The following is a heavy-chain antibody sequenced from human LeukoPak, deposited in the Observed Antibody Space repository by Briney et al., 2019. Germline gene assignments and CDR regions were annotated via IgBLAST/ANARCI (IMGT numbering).Heavy chain of an antibody. J-gene: IGHJ6*03. D-gene: IGHD6-19*01. V-gene: IGHV4-39*02. CDR3: ARDTVAGTIYYYYYMDV. Sequence: SETLSLTCTVSGGSISSSSYYWGWIRQPPGKGLEWIGSIYYSGSTYYNPSLKSRVTISVDTSKNPFSLKLSSVTAADTAVYYCARDTVAGTIYYYYYMDVWGKGTTVTVSS. CDR1: GGSISSSSYY. CDR2: IYYSGST.